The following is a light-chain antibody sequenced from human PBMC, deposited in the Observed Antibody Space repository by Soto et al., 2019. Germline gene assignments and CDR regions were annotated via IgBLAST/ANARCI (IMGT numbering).Light chain of an antibody. CDR2: GDN. Sequence: QSVLTQPPSVSGAPGQRVTISCTGSSSNIGAGYDVHWYQQLPGTAPKLLIYGDNSRPSGVPDRFSGSKSGTSASLAITGLQAEDEADYYCQSYDSSLTAWVFGGGTKVTVL. J-gene: IGLJ3*02. CDR1: SSNIGAGYD. V-gene: IGLV1-40*01. CDR3: QSYDSSLTAWV.